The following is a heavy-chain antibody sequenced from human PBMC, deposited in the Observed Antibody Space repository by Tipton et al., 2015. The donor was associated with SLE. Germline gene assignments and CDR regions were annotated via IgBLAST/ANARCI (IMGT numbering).Heavy chain of an antibody. Sequence: TLSLTCTVSGGSIMSGPSYWNWIRQPAGKGLEWIGRIYTSGSTNYNPSLKSRVTMSVDTSKNQFSLKLSSVTAADTAVYCCAREGIVGATGGAFDIWGQGTMVTVSS. D-gene: IGHD1-26*01. V-gene: IGHV4-61*02. CDR3: AREGIVGATGGAFDI. J-gene: IGHJ3*02. CDR1: GGSIMSGPSY. CDR2: IYTSGST.